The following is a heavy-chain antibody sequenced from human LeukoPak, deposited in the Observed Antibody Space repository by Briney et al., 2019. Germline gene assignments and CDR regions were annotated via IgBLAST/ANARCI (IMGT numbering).Heavy chain of an antibody. CDR2: IYSSGST. J-gene: IGHJ4*02. CDR1: GDSIRTYY. D-gene: IGHD4-17*01. CDR3: ASDNGDYVDY. V-gene: IGHV4-4*07. Sequence: SETLSLTCTVSGDSIRTYYWSWIRQPAGKGLEWIGRIYSSGSTNYNPSLKSRVAMSVDTSKNQFSLKVSSVTAADTAVYYGASDNGDYVDYWGQGTLVTVSS.